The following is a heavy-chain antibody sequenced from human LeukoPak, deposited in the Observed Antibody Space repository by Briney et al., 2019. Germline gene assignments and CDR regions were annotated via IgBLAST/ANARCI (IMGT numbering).Heavy chain of an antibody. V-gene: IGHV3-48*04. D-gene: IGHD3-16*01. CDR2: ISSSSTTI. CDR3: ALGNYFDY. Sequence: GGSLRLSCAASGITFSWYSMNWVRQAPGKGLEWVSYISSSSTTIYYADSVKGRFTISRDDAKNSVYLQMNSPRAEDTAVYYCALGNYFDYWGQGTLVTVSS. J-gene: IGHJ4*02. CDR1: GITFSWYS.